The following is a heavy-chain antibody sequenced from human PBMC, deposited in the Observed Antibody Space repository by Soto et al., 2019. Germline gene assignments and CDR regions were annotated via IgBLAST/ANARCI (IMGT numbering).Heavy chain of an antibody. CDR2: ISYDGSNK. J-gene: IGHJ6*02. D-gene: IGHD6-19*01. CDR3: AKDLAPGIAVADRSYYYGMDV. Sequence: QVQLVESGGGVVQPGRSLRLSCAASGFTFSSYGMHWVRQAPGKGLEWVAVISYDGSNKYYADSVKGRFTISRDNSKNTLYLQMNSLRAEDTAVYYCAKDLAPGIAVADRSYYYGMDVWGQGTTVTVSS. CDR1: GFTFSSYG. V-gene: IGHV3-30*18.